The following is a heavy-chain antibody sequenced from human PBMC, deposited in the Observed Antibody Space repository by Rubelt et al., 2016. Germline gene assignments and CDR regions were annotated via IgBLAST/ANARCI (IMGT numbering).Heavy chain of an antibody. CDR3: AKAGITMRVLPNSY. D-gene: IGHD3-22*01. Sequence: LVESGGGVVQPGRSLRLSCAASGFTFSSYAMHWVRQAPGKGLEWVAVISYDGSNKYYADSVKGRFTISRDNSKNTLYLQMNSLRAEDTAVYYCAKAGITMRVLPNSYWGQGTLVTVSS. CDR2: ISYDGSNK. J-gene: IGHJ4*02. V-gene: IGHV3-30*04. CDR1: GFTFSSYA.